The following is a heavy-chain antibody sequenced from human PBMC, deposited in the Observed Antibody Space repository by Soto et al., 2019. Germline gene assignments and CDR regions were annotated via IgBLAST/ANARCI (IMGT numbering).Heavy chain of an antibody. V-gene: IGHV4-31*03. CDR1: GGSISSGGYY. J-gene: IGHJ4*02. CDR3: ARAPARGECLDY. Sequence: TLSLTCTVSGGSISSGGYYWSWIRRHPGKGLEWIGYIYYSGSTYYNPSLKSRVTISVDTPKNQFSLKLSSVTAADTAVYYCARAPARGECLDYWGQGTLVTVSS. D-gene: IGHD2-21*01. CDR2: IYYSGST.